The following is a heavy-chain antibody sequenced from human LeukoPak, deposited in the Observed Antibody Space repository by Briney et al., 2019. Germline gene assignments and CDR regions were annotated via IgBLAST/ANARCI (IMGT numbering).Heavy chain of an antibody. V-gene: IGHV3-30*04. Sequence: GGSLRLSCAASGFTFSSYAMHWVRQAPGKGLEWVAVISYGGSNKYYADSVKGRFTISRDNSKNTVSLQMNSLRAEDTAVYYCAGDGWHGLFTYWGQGTLVTVSS. CDR2: ISYGGSNK. CDR3: AGDGWHGLFTY. D-gene: IGHD5-24*01. CDR1: GFTFSSYA. J-gene: IGHJ4*02.